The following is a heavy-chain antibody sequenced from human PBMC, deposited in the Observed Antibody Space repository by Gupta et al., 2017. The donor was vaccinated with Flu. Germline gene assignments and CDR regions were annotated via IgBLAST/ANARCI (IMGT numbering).Heavy chain of an antibody. CDR1: GVTFSSYG. Sequence: CAASGVTFSSYGMHWVRQAPGKGLEWVAVISYDGSNKYYADSVKGRFIISRDNSKNTVFLQMNSLRPEDTAVYYCTKDPDYWGQGTLVTVSS. CDR3: TKDPDY. J-gene: IGHJ4*02. V-gene: IGHV3-30*18. CDR2: ISYDGSNK.